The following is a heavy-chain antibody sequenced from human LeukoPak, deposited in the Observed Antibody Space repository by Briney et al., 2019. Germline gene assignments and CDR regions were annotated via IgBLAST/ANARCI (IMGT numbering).Heavy chain of an antibody. J-gene: IGHJ6*03. Sequence: ASVKVSCKASGYTFTSYGISWVRQAPGQGREWMGWIIAYNANTNYAQTLQGRVTTTTDTSTSTAYIELRSLRSDDTAVYYCALLVTRGYYYMDVWGKGTTVTVSS. CDR1: GYTFTSYG. V-gene: IGHV1-18*01. D-gene: IGHD4-23*01. CDR3: ALLVTRGYYYMDV. CDR2: IIAYNANT.